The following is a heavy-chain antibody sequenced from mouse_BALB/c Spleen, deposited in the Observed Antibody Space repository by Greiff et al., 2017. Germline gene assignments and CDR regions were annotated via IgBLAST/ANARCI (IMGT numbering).Heavy chain of an antibody. V-gene: IGHV14-1*02. J-gene: IGHJ3*01. CDR3: AVYDLFAY. CDR1: GFNIKDYY. CDR2: IDPENGNT. D-gene: IGHD2-3*01. Sequence: EVQLQQSGAELVRPGALVKLSCKASGFNIKDYYMHWVKQRPEQGLEWIGWIDPENGNTIYDPKFQGKASITADTSSNTAYLQLSSLTSEDTAVYYCAVYDLFAYWGQGTLVTVSA.